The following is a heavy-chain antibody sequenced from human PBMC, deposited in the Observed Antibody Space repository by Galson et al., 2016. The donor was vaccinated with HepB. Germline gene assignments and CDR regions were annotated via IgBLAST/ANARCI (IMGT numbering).Heavy chain of an antibody. Sequence: SETLSLTCAVYGGSFSGYYWSWIRQPPGKGLEWIGEINHSGSTNYNPPLQSRVTTSVDTSKNQFSLKLSSVTAADTAVYYCARGDNPDYGDYASAYYYMDVWGKGTTVTVSS. CDR1: GGSFSGYY. V-gene: IGHV4-34*01. J-gene: IGHJ6*03. CDR2: INHSGST. D-gene: IGHD4-17*01. CDR3: ARGDNPDYGDYASAYYYMDV.